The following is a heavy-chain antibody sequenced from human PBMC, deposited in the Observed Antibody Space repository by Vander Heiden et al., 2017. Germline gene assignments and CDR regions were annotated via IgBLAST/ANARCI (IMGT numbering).Heavy chain of an antibody. V-gene: IGHV3-21*01. CDR2: ISSSSSYI. CDR3: ARDSSSWIRAYYYYYGMDV. Sequence: EVQLVESGGGLVKPGGPLRLSCAASGFPFSSYSMNWVRQAPGKGLEWVSSISSSSSYIYYADSVKGRFTISRDNAKNSLYLQMNSLRAEDTAVYYCARDSSSWIRAYYYYYGMDVWGQGTTVTVSS. CDR1: GFPFSSYS. J-gene: IGHJ6*02. D-gene: IGHD6-13*01.